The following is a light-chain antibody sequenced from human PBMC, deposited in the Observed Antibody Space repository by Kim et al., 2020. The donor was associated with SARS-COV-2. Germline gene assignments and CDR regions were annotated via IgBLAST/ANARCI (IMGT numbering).Light chain of an antibody. CDR1: QSINSH. CDR3: QQYINWPLT. Sequence: VSAGERATLSCRASQSINSHLAWYQQKPGQAPRLLIYGASTRATGIPARCSGSGSGTEFTLTIGSLQSEDFVVYYCQQYINWPLTFGGGTKVEIK. CDR2: GAS. V-gene: IGKV3-15*01. J-gene: IGKJ4*01.